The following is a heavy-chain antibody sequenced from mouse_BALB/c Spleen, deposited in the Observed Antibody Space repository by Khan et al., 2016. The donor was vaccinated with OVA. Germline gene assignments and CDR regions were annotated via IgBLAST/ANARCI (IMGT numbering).Heavy chain of an antibody. CDR1: GYTFTNYV. D-gene: IGHD4-1*01. CDR2: INRDNDGI. CDR3: AREASNCDFSFAY. Sequence: VQLQQSGPDLVKPGASVKMSCKASGYTFTNYVMHWVKQKPGKGLEWIGYINRDNDGIRYNEKFKGRATLSTDNSSSTPYMELSNLTSEDSAVYYCAREASNCDFSFAYWGQGTLVTVSA. V-gene: IGHV1S136*01. J-gene: IGHJ3*01.